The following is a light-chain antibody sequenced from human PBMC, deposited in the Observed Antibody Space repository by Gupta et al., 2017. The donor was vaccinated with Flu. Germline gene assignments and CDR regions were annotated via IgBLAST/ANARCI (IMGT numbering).Light chain of an antibody. J-gene: IGKJ1*01. CDR3: QQYNNRPPWT. CDR1: QSVSSN. CDR2: GAS. Sequence: ATLSGSPGERAILSCRASQSVSSNLAWYQQKPGQTPRLLIDGASTRATGTPARFSGSGSGTEFTLTISSLQSEDFAIYYCQQYNNRPPWTFGQGTKVEIK. V-gene: IGKV3-15*01.